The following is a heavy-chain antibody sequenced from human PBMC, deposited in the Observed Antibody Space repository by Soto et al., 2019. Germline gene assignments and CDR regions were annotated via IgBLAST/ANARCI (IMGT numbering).Heavy chain of an antibody. CDR3: AREERGYSYGYPDYYYYYMDV. CDR2: ISSSSSTI. Sequence: GGSLRLSCAASGFTFSSYSMNWVRQAPGKGLEWVSYISSSSSTIYYADSVKGRFTISRDNAKNSLYLQMNSLRAEDTAVYYCAREERGYSYGYPDYYYYYMDVWGKGTTVTVSS. CDR1: GFTFSSYS. D-gene: IGHD5-18*01. V-gene: IGHV3-48*01. J-gene: IGHJ6*03.